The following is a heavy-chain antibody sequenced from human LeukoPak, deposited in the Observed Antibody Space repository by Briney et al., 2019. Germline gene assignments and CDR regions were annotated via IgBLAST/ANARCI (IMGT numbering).Heavy chain of an antibody. Sequence: GASVKVSCKASGGTFSSYAISWVRQAPGQGLEWMGRIIPIFGTANYAQKFQGRVSITTDESTSTAYMELSSLRSEDTAVYYCARDGDGYNLPYYFDYWGQGTLVTVSS. CDR2: IIPIFGTA. CDR3: ARDGDGYNLPYYFDY. D-gene: IGHD5-24*01. V-gene: IGHV1-69*05. J-gene: IGHJ4*02. CDR1: GGTFSSYA.